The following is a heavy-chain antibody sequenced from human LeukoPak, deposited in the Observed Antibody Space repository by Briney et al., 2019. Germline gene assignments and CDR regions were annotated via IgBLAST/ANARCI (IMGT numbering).Heavy chain of an antibody. CDR1: GGSISSYY. CDR2: IYYSGST. J-gene: IGHJ4*02. D-gene: IGHD2-15*01. CDR3: ARAYCSGDTCNSYYFDY. Sequence: SETLSLTCTVSGGSISSYYWSWIRQPPGKRLEWIGYIYYSGSTFYNPSLKSRLTISVDTSKNQFSLKLSSVTAADTAVYYCARAYCSGDTCNSYYFDYWGQGTLVTVSS. V-gene: IGHV4-59*12.